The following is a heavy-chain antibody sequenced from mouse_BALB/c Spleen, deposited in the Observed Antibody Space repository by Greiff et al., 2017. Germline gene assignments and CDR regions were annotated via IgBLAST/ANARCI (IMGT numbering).Heavy chain of an antibody. V-gene: IGHV1-14*01. CDR3: ARGGGNYGY. Sequence: VHVKQSGPELVKPGASVKMSCKASGYTFTSYVMHWVKQKPGQGLEWIGYINPYNDGTKYNEKFKGKATLTSDKSSSTAYMELSSLTSEDSAVYYCARGGGNYGYWGQGTTLTVSS. CDR2: INPYNDGT. CDR1: GYTFTSYV. J-gene: IGHJ2*01. D-gene: IGHD2-1*01.